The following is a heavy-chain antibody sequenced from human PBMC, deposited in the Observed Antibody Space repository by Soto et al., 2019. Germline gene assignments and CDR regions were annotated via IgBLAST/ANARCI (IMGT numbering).Heavy chain of an antibody. CDR2: IKSKPDGGTT. V-gene: IGHV3-15*01. D-gene: IGHD2-15*01. CDR3: TSDTFGARDS. J-gene: IGHJ4*02. CDR1: GFTFSNAW. Sequence: GGSLRLSCIGSGFTFSNAWINWVRQAPGKGLEWVGRIKSKPDGGTTDYAAPVKGRFTISRDDSRNSVYLQMNSLKTEDTAVYYCTSDTFGARDSWGQGTLVTVSS.